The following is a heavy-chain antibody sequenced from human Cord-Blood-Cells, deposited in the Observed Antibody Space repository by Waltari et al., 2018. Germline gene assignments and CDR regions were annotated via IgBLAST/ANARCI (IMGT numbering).Heavy chain of an antibody. CDR3: ARGPITMVRGVIPYY. CDR1: GGSFSGYY. V-gene: IGHV4-34*01. J-gene: IGHJ4*02. CDR2: INHSGST. D-gene: IGHD3-10*01. Sequence: QVQPQQWGAGLLKPSETLSLTCAVYGGSFSGYYWSWSRQPPGKGSEWIGDINHSGSTNYNPSLKSRVTISVDTSKNQFSLKLSSVTAADTAVYYCARGPITMVRGVIPYYWGQGTLVTVSS.